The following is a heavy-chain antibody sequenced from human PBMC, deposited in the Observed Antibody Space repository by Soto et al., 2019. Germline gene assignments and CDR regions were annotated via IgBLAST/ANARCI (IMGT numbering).Heavy chain of an antibody. CDR3: ARDPGGYGYNYFDY. CDR2: IYYSGST. CDR1: GGSISSYY. V-gene: IGHV4-59*01. D-gene: IGHD5-18*01. Sequence: SETLSLTCTVSGGSISSYYWSWIRQPPGKGLEWIGYIYYSGSTNYNPSLKSRVTISVDTSKNHFSLKLSSVTAADTAVYYCARDPGGYGYNYFDYWGQGTLVTVSS. J-gene: IGHJ4*02.